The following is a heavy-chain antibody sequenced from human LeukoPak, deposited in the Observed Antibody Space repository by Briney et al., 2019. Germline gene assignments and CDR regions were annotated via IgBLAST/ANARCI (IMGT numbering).Heavy chain of an antibody. Sequence: GGSLRLSCAASGFTFSGYAMHWVRQAPGKGQEWVAGISYDGVNKYYTDSVKGRFTISRSNSKNTLYLQMNSLRPEDTAVYYCARSGNYYDSSGSSGYFDYWGQGTLVTVSS. J-gene: IGHJ4*02. CDR3: ARSGNYYDSSGSSGYFDY. D-gene: IGHD3-22*01. CDR1: GFTFSGYA. V-gene: IGHV3-30-3*01. CDR2: ISYDGVNK.